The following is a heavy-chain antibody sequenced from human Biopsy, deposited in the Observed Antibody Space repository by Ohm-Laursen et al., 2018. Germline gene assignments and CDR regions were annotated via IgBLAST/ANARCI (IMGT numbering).Heavy chain of an antibody. D-gene: IGHD3-10*01. Sequence: SLRLSRSASGFTFSDYYMSWIRQAPGKGLEWLSYISGSGTTIFYADSVKGLFTVSRDNAKNSLYLQMNSLTVEDTAVYYCARDGAGSYHDYWGQGTLVTVSS. CDR2: ISGSGTTI. J-gene: IGHJ4*02. CDR3: ARDGAGSYHDY. CDR1: GFTFSDYY. V-gene: IGHV3-11*01.